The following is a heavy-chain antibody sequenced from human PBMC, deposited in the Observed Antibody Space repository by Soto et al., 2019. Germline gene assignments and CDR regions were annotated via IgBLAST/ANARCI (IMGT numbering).Heavy chain of an antibody. V-gene: IGHV4-4*02. J-gene: IGHJ4*02. Sequence: QVQLQASGPGLVKPSGTMALTCAVSGGSISIDTWWTWVRQPPGKGLEWIGEIYQDGSTAYNPSLKYRVTILVGSCNNQFSLQMTFLTAADTAVYDFAGREYSRGRFFPDYWGQGSLVTVSS. D-gene: IGHD3-3*01. CDR2: IYQDGST. CDR1: GGSISIDTW. CDR3: AGREYSRGRFFPDY.